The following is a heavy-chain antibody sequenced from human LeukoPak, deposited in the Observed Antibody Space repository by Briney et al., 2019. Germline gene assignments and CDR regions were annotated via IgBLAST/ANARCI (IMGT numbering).Heavy chain of an antibody. CDR2: IYYSGST. V-gene: IGHV4-39*01. CDR1: GGSVSSGSFY. J-gene: IGHJ3*02. Sequence: SETLSLTCTVSGGSVSSGSFYWSWIRQPPGKGLEWIGSIYYSGSTYYNPSLKSRVAISVDTSKNQFSLKLSSVTAADTAVYYCAKYWAGQGCSGGSCYSMVDAFDIWGQGTMVTVSS. D-gene: IGHD2-15*01. CDR3: AKYWAGQGCSGGSCYSMVDAFDI.